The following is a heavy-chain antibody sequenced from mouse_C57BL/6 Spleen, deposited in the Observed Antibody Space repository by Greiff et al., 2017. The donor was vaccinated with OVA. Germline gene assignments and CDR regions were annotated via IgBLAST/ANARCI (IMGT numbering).Heavy chain of an antibody. Sequence: QVQLKQPGAELVRPGSSVKLSCKASGYTFTSSWMHWVKQRPIQGLEWIGNIDPSDSETHYNQKFKDKATLTVDKSSSTAYMQLSSLTSEDSAVYYCARLAYGWYFDYWGQGTTLTVSS. CDR1: GYTFTSSW. CDR3: ARLAYGWYFDY. J-gene: IGHJ2*01. CDR2: IDPSDSET. V-gene: IGHV1-52*01. D-gene: IGHD2-10*02.